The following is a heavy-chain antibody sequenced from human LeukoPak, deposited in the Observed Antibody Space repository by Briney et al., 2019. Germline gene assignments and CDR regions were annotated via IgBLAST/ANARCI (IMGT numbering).Heavy chain of an antibody. CDR1: GYTFTGYY. CDR3: ARSEDSSSSGRRDYYYYYMDV. D-gene: IGHD6-6*01. CDR2: INPNSGGT. Sequence: ASVKVSCKASGYTFTGYYMHWVRQAPGQGLEWMGWINPNSGGTNYAQKFQGRVTMTRDTSISTAYMELSSLRSEDTAVYYCARSEDSSSSGRRDYYYYYMDVWGKGTTVTVSS. J-gene: IGHJ6*03. V-gene: IGHV1-2*02.